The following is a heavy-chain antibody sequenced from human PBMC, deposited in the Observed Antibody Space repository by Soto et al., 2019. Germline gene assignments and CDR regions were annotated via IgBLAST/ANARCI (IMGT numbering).Heavy chain of an antibody. CDR3: ARGSGCSSTSCYAGWFDP. CDR1: GFTFSSYW. V-gene: IGHV3-74*01. D-gene: IGHD2-2*01. Sequence: GGSLRLSCAASGFTFSSYWMHWVRQVPGKGLVWVSRINSDGSSTTYADSVKGRFTISRDNAKNTLYLQMNSLRAEDTAVYYCARGSGCSSTSCYAGWFDPWGQGTLVTVSS. J-gene: IGHJ5*02. CDR2: INSDGSST.